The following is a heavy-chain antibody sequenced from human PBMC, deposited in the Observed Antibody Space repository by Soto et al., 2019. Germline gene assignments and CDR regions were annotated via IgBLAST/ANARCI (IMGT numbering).Heavy chain of an antibody. CDR2: ISANNGNT. Sequence: QVQLVQSGAEVKKPGASVKVSCKASGYSFTSYGISWVRQAPGQGLEWMGWISANNGNTNYAQGRVTMTTDTSTSTAYMELRSLRSDDTAVYYCARDRGSHALDYWGQGTLVTVSS. V-gene: IGHV1-18*01. CDR1: GYSFTSYG. CDR3: ARDRGSHALDY. J-gene: IGHJ4*02. D-gene: IGHD3-16*01.